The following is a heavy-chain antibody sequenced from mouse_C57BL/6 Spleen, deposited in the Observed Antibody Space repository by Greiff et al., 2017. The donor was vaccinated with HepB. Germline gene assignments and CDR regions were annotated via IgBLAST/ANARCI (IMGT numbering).Heavy chain of an antibody. CDR3: ARGGDPAWFAY. CDR1: GYSITSGYY. J-gene: IGHJ3*01. V-gene: IGHV3-6*01. CDR2: ISYDGSN. Sequence: EVKLVESGPGLVKPSQSLTLTCSVTGYSITSGYYWNWIRQFPGNKLEWMGYISYDGSNNYNPSLKNRISITRDTSKNQFFLKLNSVTTEDTATYYCARGGDPAWFAYWGQGTLVTVSA.